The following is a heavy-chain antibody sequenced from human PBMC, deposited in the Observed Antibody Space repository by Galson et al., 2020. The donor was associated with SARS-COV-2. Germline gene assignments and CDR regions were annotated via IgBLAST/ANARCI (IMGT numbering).Heavy chain of an antibody. CDR3: ARLYSNDFWSGYYYWFDP. J-gene: IGHJ5*02. D-gene: IGHD3-3*01. Sequence: SETLSLTCTVSGGSISSYYWSWIRQPPGKGLEWIGYIYYSGSTNYNPSLKSRVTISVDTSKNQFSLKLSSVTAADTAVYYCARLYSNDFWSGYYYWFDPWGQGTLVTVSS. CDR2: IYYSGST. CDR1: GGSISSYY. V-gene: IGHV4-59*08.